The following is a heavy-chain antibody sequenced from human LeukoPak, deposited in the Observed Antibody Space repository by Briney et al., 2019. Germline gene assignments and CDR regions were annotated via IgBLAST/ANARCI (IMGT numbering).Heavy chain of an antibody. J-gene: IGHJ4*02. CDR3: ARRGRGWVIARDFFDY. D-gene: IGHD3-10*01. V-gene: IGHV4-39*07. Sequence: SETLSLTCTVSGGSINSSTYYWGWIRQPPGKGLEWIGSIYYSGTTYYNPSLKSRVTISVDTSNNQFSLKLSSVTAADTAVYYCARRGRGWVIARDFFDYWGQGTLVTVSS. CDR1: GGSINSSTYY. CDR2: IYYSGTT.